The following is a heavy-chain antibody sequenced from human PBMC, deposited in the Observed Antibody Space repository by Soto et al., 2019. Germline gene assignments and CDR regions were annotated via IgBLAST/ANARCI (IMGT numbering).Heavy chain of an antibody. Sequence: SETLSLTCTVSGDSISTFYWGWMRQSPGKELEWIGYVYYTGSTNYNPSLKSRVTISVGRSKNQFSLKLTSANAADTAVYYCARGRTVRNYADDSSDYFYFFDYWGQGTLVTVSS. J-gene: IGHJ4*02. V-gene: IGHV4-59*01. CDR2: VYYTGST. D-gene: IGHD3-22*01. CDR3: ARGRTVRNYADDSSDYFYFFDY. CDR1: GDSISTFY.